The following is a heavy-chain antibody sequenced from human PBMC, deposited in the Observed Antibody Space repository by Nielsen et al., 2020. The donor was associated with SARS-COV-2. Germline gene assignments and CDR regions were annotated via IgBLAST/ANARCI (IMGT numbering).Heavy chain of an antibody. J-gene: IGHJ4*02. CDR1: GFTFSTYT. CDR3: ARDLGSVRARRWLQLPDY. CDR2: ISYDGTNK. V-gene: IGHV3-30*04. Sequence: GESLKISCAASGFTFSTYTIHWVRQAPGKGLEWVALISYDGTNKYYADSVKGRFTISRDDSKNTLYLQMNYLRAEDTAVYYCARDLGSVRARRWLQLPDYWGQGTLVTVSS. D-gene: IGHD5-24*01.